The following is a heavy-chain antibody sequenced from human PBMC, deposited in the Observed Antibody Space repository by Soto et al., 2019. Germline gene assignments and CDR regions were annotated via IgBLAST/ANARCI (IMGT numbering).Heavy chain of an antibody. V-gene: IGHV1-46*01. D-gene: IGHD3-10*01. CDR2: INPSGGST. CDR3: ARDRSRGALYYYYVMHV. J-gene: IGHJ6*02. CDR1: GYTFTSYY. Sequence: ASVKVSCKASGYTFTSYYMHWVRQAPGQGLEWMGIINPSGGSTSYAQKFQGRVTMTRDTSTSTVYMERSSLRSEDTAVFFCARDRSRGALYYYYVMHVWGQGTPLPVSS.